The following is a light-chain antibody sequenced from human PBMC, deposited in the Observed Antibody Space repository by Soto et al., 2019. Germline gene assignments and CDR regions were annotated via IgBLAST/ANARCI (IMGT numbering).Light chain of an antibody. CDR1: SSNIGSNY. CDR3: AAWDDSLSGPEV. Sequence: SVLTQPASASRSPGRRVPISNSGSSSNIGSNYVYWYQQLPGTAPKLLIYRNNQRPSGVPDRFSGSKSGTSASLAISGLRSEDEADYYCAAWDDSLSGPEVFGTGTKVTVL. CDR2: RNN. V-gene: IGLV1-47*01. J-gene: IGLJ1*01.